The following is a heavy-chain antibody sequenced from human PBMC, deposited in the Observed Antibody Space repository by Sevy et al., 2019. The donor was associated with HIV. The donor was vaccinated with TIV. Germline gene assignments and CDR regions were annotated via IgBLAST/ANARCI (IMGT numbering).Heavy chain of an antibody. V-gene: IGHV3-11*04. J-gene: IGHJ5*02. Sequence: GGSLRLSCAASGFTLSDYYMTWIRQAPGKGLEWLSYISSSGSTISYADSVKGRFTISRDNAKNSLYLQMNSLRAEETAVYYCARARGYSGYDWGNWFDPWGQGTLVTVSS. CDR2: ISSSGSTI. CDR3: ARARGYSGYDWGNWFDP. CDR1: GFTLSDYY. D-gene: IGHD5-12*01.